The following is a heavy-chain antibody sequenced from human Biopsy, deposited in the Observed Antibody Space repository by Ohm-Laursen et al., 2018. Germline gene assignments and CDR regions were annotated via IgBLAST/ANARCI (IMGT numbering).Heavy chain of an antibody. J-gene: IGHJ4*02. D-gene: IGHD6-19*01. V-gene: IGHV1-18*01. Sequence: ASVKVSCKASGYKFTSYGMSWVRQAPGQGFEWMGRISGYNGNTNYAQKFQGRITMTIDAATSTGYMDLRSLKSDDTAVYYCALQSVAQMKNFEYWGQGTLVTVSS. CDR3: ALQSVAQMKNFEY. CDR2: ISGYNGNT. CDR1: GYKFTSYG.